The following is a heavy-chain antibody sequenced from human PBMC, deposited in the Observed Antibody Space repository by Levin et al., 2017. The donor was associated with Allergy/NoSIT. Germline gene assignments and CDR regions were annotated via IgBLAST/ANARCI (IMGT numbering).Heavy chain of an antibody. CDR1: GGSISTFF. J-gene: IGHJ4*02. CDR3: ARFTDDYVWGTYRFFDY. Sequence: SETLSLTCTVSGGSISTFFWSWIRQPPGKGLEWVGYIYYSGNTNYNPSLKSRVTISVDTSKNQFPLKMTSVTAAETALYYCARFTDDYVWGTYRFFDYWGQGTLVTVSS. D-gene: IGHD3-16*02. V-gene: IGHV4-59*01. CDR2: IYYSGNT.